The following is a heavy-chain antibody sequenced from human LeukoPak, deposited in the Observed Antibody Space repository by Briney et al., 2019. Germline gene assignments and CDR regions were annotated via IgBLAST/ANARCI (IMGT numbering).Heavy chain of an antibody. CDR2: IYYSGST. V-gene: IGHV4-31*11. CDR1: GGSISSGGYY. D-gene: IGHD2-2*01. J-gene: IGHJ3*02. Sequence: PSETLSLTCAVSGGSISSGGYYWSWIRRHPGKGLEWIGYIYYSGSTYYNPSLKSRVTISVDTSKNQFSLKLSSVTAADTAVYYCAREVGRYCSSTSCYDDAFDIWGQGTMVTVSS. CDR3: AREVGRYCSSTSCYDDAFDI.